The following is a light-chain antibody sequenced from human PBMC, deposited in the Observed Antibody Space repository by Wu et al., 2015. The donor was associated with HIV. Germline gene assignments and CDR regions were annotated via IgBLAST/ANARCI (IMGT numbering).Light chain of an antibody. V-gene: IGKV3-15*01. CDR3: QHYASWPLT. Sequence: EKVMTQSPVTLSVSLGERATLSCRASQSVGSNLAWYQQKPGQAPRLLIYGAFTRATGIPARFSGSGSGTEFTLTITSLESEDFAVYFCQHYASWPLTFGGGTRVEIK. J-gene: IGKJ4*01. CDR2: GAF. CDR1: QSVGSN.